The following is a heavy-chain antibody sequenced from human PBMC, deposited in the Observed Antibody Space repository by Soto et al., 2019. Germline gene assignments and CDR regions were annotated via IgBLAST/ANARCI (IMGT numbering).Heavy chain of an antibody. D-gene: IGHD2-15*01. Sequence: QVQLVQSGAEVKKPGSSVKVSCKASGGTSSTYTINWVRQAPGQGLEWMGRIMPILGITNYATNFQGRVTITADKSTRKAYMELSSLRSDDTAVYYCARRDGTTGISVGGSEVWGKGTTVTVSS. CDR3: ARRDGTTGISVGGSEV. J-gene: IGHJ6*04. CDR2: IMPILGIT. CDR1: GGTSSTYT. V-gene: IGHV1-69*02.